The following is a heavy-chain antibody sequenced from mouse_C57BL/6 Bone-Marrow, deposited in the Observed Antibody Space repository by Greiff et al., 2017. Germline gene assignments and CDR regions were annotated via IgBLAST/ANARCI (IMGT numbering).Heavy chain of an antibody. V-gene: IGHV1-82*01. D-gene: IGHD2-2*01. Sequence: VQVVESGPELVKPGASVKISCKASGYAFSSSWMNWVKQRPGKGLEWIGRIYPGDGDTNYNGKFKGKATLTADKSSSTAYMQLSSLTSEDSAVYCCGRGIYYGYGAYWGQGTLVTVSA. CDR1: GYAFSSSW. CDR2: IYPGDGDT. CDR3: GRGIYYGYGAY. J-gene: IGHJ3*01.